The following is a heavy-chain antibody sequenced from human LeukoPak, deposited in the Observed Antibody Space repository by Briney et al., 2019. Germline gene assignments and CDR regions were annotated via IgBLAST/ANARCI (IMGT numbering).Heavy chain of an antibody. J-gene: IGHJ4*02. V-gene: IGHV3-66*02. CDR1: GFTVSNNY. CDR2: MYSGGST. Sequence: PGGSLRLSCAASGFTVSNNYISWVRQAPGKGLEWVSVMYSGGSTNYADSVKGRFIISRDDSKNILDLQMNSLRAEDTAVYYCAKLSLWFGESQLDYWGQGTLVTVSS. D-gene: IGHD3-10*01. CDR3: AKLSLWFGESQLDY.